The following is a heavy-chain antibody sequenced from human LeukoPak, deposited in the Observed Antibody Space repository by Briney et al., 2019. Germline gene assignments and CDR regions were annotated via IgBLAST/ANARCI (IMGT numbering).Heavy chain of an antibody. CDR3: ARDSYSSGWYTHFDY. J-gene: IGHJ4*02. V-gene: IGHV3-7*01. D-gene: IGHD6-19*01. CDR2: IKQDGSER. Sequence: GSLRLSCAASGFTFSSYWMSWVRQAPGKELEWVANIKQDGSERYYVDSVKGRFTISRDNAKNSLYLQMNSLRAEDTAVYYCARDSYSSGWYTHFDYWGQGTLVTVSS. CDR1: GFTFSSYW.